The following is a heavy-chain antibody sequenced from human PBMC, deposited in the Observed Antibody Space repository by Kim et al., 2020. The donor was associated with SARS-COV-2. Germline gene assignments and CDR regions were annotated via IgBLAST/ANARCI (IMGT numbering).Heavy chain of an antibody. J-gene: IGHJ6*02. CDR2: ISSSSSYI. V-gene: IGHV3-21*01. CDR1: GFTFSSYS. CDR3: ARVGVTGGVVYYYYGMDV. Sequence: GGSLRLSCAASGFTFSSYSMNWVRQAPGKGLEWVSSISSSSSYIYYADSVKGRFTISRDNAKNSLYLQMNSLRAEDTAVYYCARVGVTGGVVYYYYGMDVWGQGTTVTVSS. D-gene: IGHD3-16*01.